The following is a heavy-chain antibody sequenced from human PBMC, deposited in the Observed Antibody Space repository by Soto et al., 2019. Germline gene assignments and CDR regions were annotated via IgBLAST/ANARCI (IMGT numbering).Heavy chain of an antibody. V-gene: IGHV1-18*01. CDR2: ISAHNGNT. J-gene: IGHJ4*02. CDR1: GYAFTTYG. D-gene: IGHD1-1*01. Sequence: QVHLVQSGAEVKKPGASVKVSCKGSGYAFTTYGITWVRQAPGQGLEWMGWISAHNGNTNYAQKVQGRGTVTRDTSTSTAYMELRSLRSVDTAVYYCARGRYGDYWGQGALVTVSS. CDR3: ARGRYGDY.